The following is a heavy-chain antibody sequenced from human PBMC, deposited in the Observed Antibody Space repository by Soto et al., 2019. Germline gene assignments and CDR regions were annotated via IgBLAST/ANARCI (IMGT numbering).Heavy chain of an antibody. Sequence: QLQLQESGSGLVKPSQTLSRPCAVYGGSISSGGYSWSWIRQPPGKGLECIGYIFHTGSTYYNPSLKSRVTISIGTSKNQFSLNLTSVTAADTAMYYCARGNMGFDSWVQGRMVTVSS. CDR2: IFHTGST. D-gene: IGHD3-10*01. V-gene: IGHV4-30-2*01. J-gene: IGHJ3*02. CDR3: ARGNMGFDS. CDR1: GGSISSGGYS.